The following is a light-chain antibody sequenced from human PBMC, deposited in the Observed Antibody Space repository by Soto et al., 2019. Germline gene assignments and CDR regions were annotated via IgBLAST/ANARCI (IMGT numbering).Light chain of an antibody. CDR2: AAS. CDR1: QGITSW. CDR3: QQATSFPRT. Sequence: IQMTQSPSSLSASVGDRVTISCRASQGITSWLAWYQQKPGKAPKLLIYAASTLQGGVPSRFSGSGSGTEFTLTISSLQPEDFATYYCQQATSFPRTFGQGNKVDIK. V-gene: IGKV1-12*01. J-gene: IGKJ1*01.